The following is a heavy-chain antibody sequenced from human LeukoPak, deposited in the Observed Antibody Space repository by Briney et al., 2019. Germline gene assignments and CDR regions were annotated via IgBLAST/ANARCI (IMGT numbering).Heavy chain of an antibody. J-gene: IGHJ4*02. D-gene: IGHD1-26*01. Sequence: PSETLSLTCTVSGGSISSSSYYWGWIRQPPGKGLEWIGSIYYSGSTYYNPSLKSRVTISVDTSKNQFSLKLSSVTAADTAVYYCARELVGATFDYWGQGTLVTVSS. V-gene: IGHV4-39*07. CDR3: ARELVGATFDY. CDR2: IYYSGST. CDR1: GGSISSSSYY.